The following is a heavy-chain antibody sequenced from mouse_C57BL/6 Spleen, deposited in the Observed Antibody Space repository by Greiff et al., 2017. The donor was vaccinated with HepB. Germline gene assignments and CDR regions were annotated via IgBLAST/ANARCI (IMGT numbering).Heavy chain of an antibody. CDR1: GYTFTSYW. CDR2: ISPSSGYT. Sequence: QVQLQQSGAELAKPGASVKLSCKASGYTFTSYWMHWVKQRPGQGLEWIGYISPSSGYTKYNQKFKDKATLTADKSSSTAYMQLSSLTYEDSAVYYCARPMITRYCDVWGTGTTVTVSS. D-gene: IGHD2-4*01. CDR3: ARPMITRYCDV. V-gene: IGHV1-7*01. J-gene: IGHJ1*03.